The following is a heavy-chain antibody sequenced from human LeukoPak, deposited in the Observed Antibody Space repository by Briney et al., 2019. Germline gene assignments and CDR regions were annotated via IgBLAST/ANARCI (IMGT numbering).Heavy chain of an antibody. V-gene: IGHV3-33*06. CDR2: IWYDGSNK. CDR1: GFTFSSYG. D-gene: IGHD2-2*02. CDR3: AKGSSTSCYKNWFDP. J-gene: IGHJ5*02. Sequence: GRSLRLSCAASGFTFSSYGMHWVRQAPGKGLEWVAVIWYDGSNKYYADSVKGRFTISRDNSKNTLYLQMNSLRAEDTAVYYCAKGSSTSCYKNWFDPWGQGTLVTVSS.